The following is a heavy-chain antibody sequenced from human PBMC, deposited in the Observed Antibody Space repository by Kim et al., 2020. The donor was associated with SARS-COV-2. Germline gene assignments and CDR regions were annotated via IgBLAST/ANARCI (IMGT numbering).Heavy chain of an antibody. CDR1: GGSISSSSYY. CDR3: ARHNPQISYYYGSGSLNWFDP. J-gene: IGHJ5*02. Sequence: SETLSLTCTVSGGSISSSSYYWGWIRQPPGKGLVWIVSIYYSGSTYYNPSLKSLVTISVDTSKNQFSLKLSSVPAADTAVYYCARHNPQISYYYGSGSLNWFDPWGQGTLVTVSS. D-gene: IGHD3-10*01. V-gene: IGHV4-39*01. CDR2: IYYSGST.